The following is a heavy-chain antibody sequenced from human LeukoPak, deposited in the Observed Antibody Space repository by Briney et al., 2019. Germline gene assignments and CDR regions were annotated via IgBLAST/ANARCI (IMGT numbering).Heavy chain of an antibody. CDR3: ARHNVDTAIFDY. V-gene: IGHV4-59*08. Sequence: SENLSPTCPVSGCSISWYYWSWIPQPPGKGPEWIGYIYYSGSTNYNPSLKSRVTISVDTSKNQFSLKLSSVTAADTAVYYCARHNVDTAIFDYWGQGTLVTVSS. CDR2: IYYSGST. CDR1: GCSISWYY. D-gene: IGHD5-18*01. J-gene: IGHJ4*02.